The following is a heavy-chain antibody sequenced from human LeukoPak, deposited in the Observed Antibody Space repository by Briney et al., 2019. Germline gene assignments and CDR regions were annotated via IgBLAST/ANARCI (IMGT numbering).Heavy chain of an antibody. V-gene: IGHV3-11*01. Sequence: GGSLSLSCAASGFTLSDYYMSWIRQAPGKGLEWVSYSSNSGSTIYYADSVKGRFAISRDNAKNSLYLQMNSLRAEDTAVYYCARRRDFIDYWGQGTLVTVSS. CDR2: SSNSGSTI. CDR3: ARRRDFIDY. CDR1: GFTLSDYY. J-gene: IGHJ4*02. D-gene: IGHD3/OR15-3a*01.